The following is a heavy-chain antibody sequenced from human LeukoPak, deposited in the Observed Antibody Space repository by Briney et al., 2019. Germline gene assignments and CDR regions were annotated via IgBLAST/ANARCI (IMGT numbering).Heavy chain of an antibody. J-gene: IGHJ4*02. V-gene: IGHV3-48*03. Sequence: GGSLRLSCAASGFTFSSYEMNWVRQAPGKGLEWVSYISSSGSTIYYADSVKGRFTISRDNAKNSLYLQMNSLRAEDTAVYYCARSMVVVTPIDYWGQGTLVTVSS. CDR2: ISSSGSTI. CDR1: GFTFSSYE. D-gene: IGHD3-22*01. CDR3: ARSMVVVTPIDY.